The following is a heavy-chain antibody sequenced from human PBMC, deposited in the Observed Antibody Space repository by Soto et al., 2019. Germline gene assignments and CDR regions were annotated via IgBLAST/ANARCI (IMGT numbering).Heavy chain of an antibody. Sequence: SETLSLTCVVSGGSISSDNYSWSWIRQPPGKGLEWIGYTYYSGSTNYNPSLKSRVTISVDTSKNQFSLKLSSVTAADTAVYYGARHSQRWDPLTYWGQGSPVTVDS. CDR3: ARHSQRWDPLTY. V-gene: IGHV4-61*01. D-gene: IGHD1-26*01. CDR2: TYYSGST. J-gene: IGHJ1*01. CDR1: GGSISSDNYS.